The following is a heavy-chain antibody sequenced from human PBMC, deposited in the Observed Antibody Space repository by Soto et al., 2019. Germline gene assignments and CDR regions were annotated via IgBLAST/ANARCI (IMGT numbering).Heavy chain of an antibody. D-gene: IGHD4-17*01. CDR1: GGSISSYY. V-gene: IGHV4-59*01. J-gene: IGHJ5*02. Sequence: PSETLSLTCTVSGGSISSYYWSWIRQPPGKGLEWIGYIYYSGSTNYNPSLKSRVTISVDTSKNQCSLKRSSVTAADTAVYYCARAAVTTEGHWFDPWGQGTLVTVSS. CDR2: IYYSGST. CDR3: ARAAVTTEGHWFDP.